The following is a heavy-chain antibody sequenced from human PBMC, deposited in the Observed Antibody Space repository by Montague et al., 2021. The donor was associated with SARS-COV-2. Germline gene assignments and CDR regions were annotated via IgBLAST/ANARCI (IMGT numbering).Heavy chain of an antibody. D-gene: IGHD6-13*01. V-gene: IGHV4-39*07. J-gene: IGHJ6*02. Sequence: SETLSLTCTVSGGSISSSSYYWGWIRQPPGKGLEWIGCFYYSGSTYSNLSLKSRVTISVDTSKNQFSLKLSSVTAADTAVYYCARVGRQLLVRLNGMDVWGQGTTVTVSS. CDR3: ARVGRQLLVRLNGMDV. CDR2: FYYSGST. CDR1: GGSISSSSYY.